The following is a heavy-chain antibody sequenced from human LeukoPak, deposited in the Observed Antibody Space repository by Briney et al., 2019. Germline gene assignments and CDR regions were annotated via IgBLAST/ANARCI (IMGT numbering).Heavy chain of an antibody. Sequence: SETLSLTCTVSRGSITRGGSAGNWIRQPAGKGLEWIGRIHTSGTTNYNPSLKSRVTFSVATSKNHFSLNLSSVTAADTAIYYCARSLKPSIHYAFPLWDQGTTVTVSS. CDR3: ARSLKPSIHYAFPL. CDR2: IHTSGTT. J-gene: IGHJ3*01. D-gene: IGHD3-16*01. CDR1: RGSITRGGSA. V-gene: IGHV4-61*02.